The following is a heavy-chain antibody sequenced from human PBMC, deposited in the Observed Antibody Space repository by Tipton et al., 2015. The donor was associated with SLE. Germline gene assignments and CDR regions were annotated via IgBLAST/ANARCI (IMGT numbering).Heavy chain of an antibody. CDR3: AYGPDSTSWYYFDY. Sequence: GSLRLSCAASGFTFSNCAMSWVRQAPGKGLEWVATISGSGVRTDYADSVKGRITISRDNSKNTLYLQINSLGAEDSAVYYCAYGPDSTSWYYFDYWGQGTLVTVSS. J-gene: IGHJ4*02. CDR1: GFTFSNCA. CDR2: ISGSGVRT. D-gene: IGHD6-13*01. V-gene: IGHV3-23*01.